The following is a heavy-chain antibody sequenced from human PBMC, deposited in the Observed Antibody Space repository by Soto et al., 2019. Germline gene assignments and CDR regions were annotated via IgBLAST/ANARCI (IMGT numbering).Heavy chain of an antibody. CDR1: GFTVSSKY. D-gene: IGHD2-15*01. J-gene: IGHJ6*03. CDR3: TRDGVHWSGGSSYGGPIDV. V-gene: IGHV3-66*01. CDR2: IQSGGST. Sequence: EVQLVESGGDLVQPGGSLRLSCAASGFTVSSKYMSWVRQAPGKGLEWVSLIQSGGSTYYAGSVKGRFTISRDNSKNTLLPQINSMRVEETTVYYCTRDGVHWSGGSSYGGPIDVWRKGTTVTVS.